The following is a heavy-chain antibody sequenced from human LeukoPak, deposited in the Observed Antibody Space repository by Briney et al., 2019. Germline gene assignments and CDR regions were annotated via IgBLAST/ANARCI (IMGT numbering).Heavy chain of an antibody. CDR2: INHSGST. CDR3: ARERKMTSYYYGMDV. Sequence: SETLSLTCAVYGGSFSGYYWSWIRQPPGKGLEWIGEINHSGSTNYNPSLKSRGTISVDTSKNQFSLKLSSVTAADTAVYYCARERKMTSYYYGMDVWGQGTTVTVSS. CDR1: GGSFSGYY. J-gene: IGHJ6*02. V-gene: IGHV4-34*01. D-gene: IGHD2-21*02.